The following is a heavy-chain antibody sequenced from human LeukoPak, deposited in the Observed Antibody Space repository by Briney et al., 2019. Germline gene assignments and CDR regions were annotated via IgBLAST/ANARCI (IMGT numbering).Heavy chain of an antibody. CDR2: IKQDGTE. V-gene: IGHV3-7*01. D-gene: IGHD4-17*01. CDR1: GFTFRRHW. Sequence: GGSLRLSCAASGFTFRRHWMRCVRQAPGKGPEWVAHIKQDGTEYYVDSVKGRFIISRDNAKNSLYLQMNSLRAEDTAVYTCVRGPDYGDRLDYFDNWGQGTLVTVSS. CDR3: VRGPDYGDRLDYFDN. J-gene: IGHJ4*02.